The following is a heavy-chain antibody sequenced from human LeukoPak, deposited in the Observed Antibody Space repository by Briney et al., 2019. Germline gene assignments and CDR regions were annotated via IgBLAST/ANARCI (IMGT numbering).Heavy chain of an antibody. CDR1: GFTFDDYV. J-gene: IGHJ3*02. V-gene: IGHV3-9*01. D-gene: IGHD2-15*01. Sequence: PGGSLRLSCAASGFTFDDYVMNWVRQAPGKGLEWVSGISWSSGTIGYADSVKGRFTISRDNAKNSLYLQMNSLRAEDTALYYCVKGAAYHLGDAFDIWGQGTMVTVSS. CDR3: VKGAAYHLGDAFDI. CDR2: ISWSSGTI.